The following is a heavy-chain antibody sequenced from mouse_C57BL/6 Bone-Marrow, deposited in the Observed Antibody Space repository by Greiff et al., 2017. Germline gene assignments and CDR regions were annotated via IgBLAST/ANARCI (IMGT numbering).Heavy chain of an antibody. V-gene: IGHV10-1*01. D-gene: IGHD4-1*01. CDR2: IRSISNNYAT. Sequence: GGGLVQPKGSLKLSCAASGFRFNTYAMNWVRQAPGKGLEWVARIRSISNNYATYYADSVKDRFTISRDDSESMLYLQMNNLKTEDTAMYYCVNWDVGYWGQGTTLTVSS. J-gene: IGHJ2*01. CDR3: VNWDVGY. CDR1: GFRFNTYA.